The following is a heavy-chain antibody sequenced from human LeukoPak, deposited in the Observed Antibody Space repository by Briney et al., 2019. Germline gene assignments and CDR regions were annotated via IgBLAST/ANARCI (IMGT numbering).Heavy chain of an antibody. D-gene: IGHD1-26*01. J-gene: IGHJ4*02. CDR1: GGTFSTYA. CDR2: IIPIFGTA. V-gene: IGHV1-69*13. Sequence: SVKVSCKASGGTFSTYAITWVRQAPGQGLEWMGGIIPIFGTANYAQKFQGRVTITADESTTTAYMDLSSLRSEDTAVYYCARHGSQGGATHFDYWGQGTLVTVSS. CDR3: ARHGSQGGATHFDY.